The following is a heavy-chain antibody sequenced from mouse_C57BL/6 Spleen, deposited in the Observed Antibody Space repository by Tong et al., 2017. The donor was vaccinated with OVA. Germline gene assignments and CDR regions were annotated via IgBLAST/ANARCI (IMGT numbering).Heavy chain of an antibody. Sequence: VQLQESGAELMKPGASVKLSCKATGYTFTGYWIEWVKQRPGHGLEWIGEILPGSGSTNYNEKFKGKATLTADKSSSTVYMELSRLTSEDSAVYFCARHGEGDSSGYPSWFAYWGQGTLVTVSA. CDR3: ARHGEGDSSGYPSWFAY. D-gene: IGHD3-2*02. J-gene: IGHJ3*01. CDR1: GYTFTGYW. V-gene: IGHV1-9*01. CDR2: ILPGSGST.